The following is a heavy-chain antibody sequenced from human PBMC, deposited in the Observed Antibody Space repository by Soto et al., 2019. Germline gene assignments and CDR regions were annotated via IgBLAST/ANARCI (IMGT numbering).Heavy chain of an antibody. CDR1: GVSIVYYY. CDR2: IYYTGIT. V-gene: IGHV4-59*01. Sequence: SETLSLTCSVSGVSIVYYYWNWVRQPPGKGLEWIGHIYYTGITSYNPSLNSRVTISVDTSKNQISLKLGSVTAADAAVYFCARVSKLVAPKDGKSAYFYAMDVWGPGTTVTVSS. D-gene: IGHD6-6*01. CDR3: ARVSKLVAPKDGKSAYFYAMDV. J-gene: IGHJ6*02.